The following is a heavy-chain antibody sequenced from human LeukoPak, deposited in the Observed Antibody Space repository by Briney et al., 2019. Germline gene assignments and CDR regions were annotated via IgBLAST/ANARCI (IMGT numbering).Heavy chain of an antibody. CDR2: IYTSGST. V-gene: IGHV4-4*09. J-gene: IGHJ6*03. D-gene: IGHD3-3*01. CDR3: ARHWSFAYHYYMDV. Sequence: SETLSLTCTVSGGSISSYYWSWIRQPPGKGLEWIGYIYTSGSTNYNPSLKSRVTISVDTSKNQFSLKLSSVTAADTAVYYCARHWSFAYHYYMDVWGKGTTVTVSS. CDR1: GGSISSYY.